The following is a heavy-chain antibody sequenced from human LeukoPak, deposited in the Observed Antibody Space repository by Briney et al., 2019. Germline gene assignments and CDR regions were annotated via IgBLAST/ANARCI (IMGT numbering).Heavy chain of an antibody. CDR3: ATLCCGSYYMDV. CDR1: GGTLNSYV. CDR2: IIPISGTT. Sequence: SVKVSCKASGGTLNSYVISWVRQAPGQGLEWMGGIIPISGTTSYAQKFQGRVTITADKSTSTAYMELSSLRSEDTAVYYCATLCCGSYYMDVWGKGTTVTVSS. D-gene: IGHD2-15*01. V-gene: IGHV1-69*06. J-gene: IGHJ6*03.